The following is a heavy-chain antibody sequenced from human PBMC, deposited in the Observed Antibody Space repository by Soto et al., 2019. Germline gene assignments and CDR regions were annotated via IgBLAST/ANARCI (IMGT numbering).Heavy chain of an antibody. V-gene: IGHV4-61*01. CDR1: GGSVSSGNYY. Sequence: QVQLQESGPGLVKPSETLSLTCTVSGGSVSSGNYYWSWIRQPPGKGLEWIGNIYYTGSTNYNPSLQCRVHISADPSKRQFAPKLSSVTAADTAVYYCAWTRGSYEYFDYWGQGTLVTVSS. CDR2: IYYTGST. J-gene: IGHJ4*02. D-gene: IGHD1-26*01. CDR3: AWTRGSYEYFDY.